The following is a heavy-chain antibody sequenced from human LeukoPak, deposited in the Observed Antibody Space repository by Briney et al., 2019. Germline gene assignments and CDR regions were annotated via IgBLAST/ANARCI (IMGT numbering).Heavy chain of an antibody. J-gene: IGHJ4*02. CDR1: GFTFTSYG. CDR3: ARNFNQYISSSLIDY. V-gene: IGHV1-18*01. CDR2: ISAYNGNT. D-gene: IGHD6-6*01. Sequence: ASVKVSCKASGFTFTSYGITWVRQAPGQGLEWMGWISAYNGNTDYAQRFQGRVTMTTDTSTSTVYMELRSLRSDDTAVYYCARNFNQYISSSLIDYWGQGTLVTVSS.